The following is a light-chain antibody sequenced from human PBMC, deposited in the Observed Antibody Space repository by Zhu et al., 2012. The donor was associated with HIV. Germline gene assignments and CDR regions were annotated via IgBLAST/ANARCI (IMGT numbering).Light chain of an antibody. V-gene: IGKV3-20*01. J-gene: IGKJ2*01. CDR2: GAS. CDR1: QTVSRNY. Sequence: EIVLTQSPGTLSLSPGERATLSCRASQTVSRNYLAWYQQKPGQAPRLLIYGASRRVTGIPDRFSGSGVWDRFPLSPSARLEPEDFAVYYCQHYVPSPMYTFGLGDQAGGSN. CDR3: QHYVPSPMYT.